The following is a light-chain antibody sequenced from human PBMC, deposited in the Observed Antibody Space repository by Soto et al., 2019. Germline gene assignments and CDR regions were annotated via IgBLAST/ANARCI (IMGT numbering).Light chain of an antibody. J-gene: IGKJ2*01. V-gene: IGKV3-20*01. CDR2: GAS. Sequence: EIVLTQSPGTLSLSPGERATLSCRASQRISSSYLTWYQQKPGQAPRLLIYGASSRATGIPDRFSGSGSGTVFTLTISRLEPEDFAVFYCQQYGGSPPEYTFGQGTKLEIK. CDR3: QQYGGSPPEYT. CDR1: QRISSSY.